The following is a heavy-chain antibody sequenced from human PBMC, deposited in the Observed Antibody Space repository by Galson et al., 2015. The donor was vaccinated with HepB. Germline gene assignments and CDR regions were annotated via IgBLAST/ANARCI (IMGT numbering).Heavy chain of an antibody. CDR1: GFTFGDYA. D-gene: IGHD6-19*01. Sequence: SLRLSCAASGFTFGDYAMSWVRQAPGKGLEWVGFIRSKAYGGTTEYAASVKGRFTISRDDSKSIAYLQMNSLKTEDTAVYYCTRVDSSGWYDYWGQGTLVTVSS. CDR2: IRSKAYGGTT. CDR3: TRVDSSGWYDY. V-gene: IGHV3-49*04. J-gene: IGHJ4*02.